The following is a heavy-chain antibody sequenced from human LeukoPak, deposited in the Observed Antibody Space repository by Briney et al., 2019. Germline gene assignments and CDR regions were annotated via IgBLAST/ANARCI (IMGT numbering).Heavy chain of an antibody. CDR2: IYSGGST. Sequence: GGSLRLSCAASGFTVSSNYMSWVRQAPGKGLEWVSVIYSGGSTYYADSVKGRFTISRDNSKNPLYLQMNSLRAEDTAVYYCARVKVAGTYYYYYYMDVWGKGTTVTVSS. D-gene: IGHD6-19*01. J-gene: IGHJ6*03. V-gene: IGHV3-53*01. CDR3: ARVKVAGTYYYYYYMDV. CDR1: GFTVSSNY.